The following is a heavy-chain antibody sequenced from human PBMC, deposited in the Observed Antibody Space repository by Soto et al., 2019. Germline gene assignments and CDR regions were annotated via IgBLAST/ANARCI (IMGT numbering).Heavy chain of an antibody. V-gene: IGHV1-69*01. CDR3: ARVTIFGVALYNWFDP. CDR1: GGTFSSYA. Sequence: SVKVSCKASGGTFSSYAISWVRQAPVQGLEWMGGIIPIFGTANYAQKFQGRVTITADESTSTAYMELRSLRSEDTAVYYCARVTIFGVALYNWFDPWGQGTLVTVSS. J-gene: IGHJ5*02. D-gene: IGHD3-3*01. CDR2: IIPIFGTA.